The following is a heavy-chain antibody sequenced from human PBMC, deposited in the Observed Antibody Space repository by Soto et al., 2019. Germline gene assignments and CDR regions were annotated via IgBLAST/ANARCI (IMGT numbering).Heavy chain of an antibody. Sequence: GGSLRLSCAASGFTFSSYAMSWVLQAPGKGLEWVSAISGSGGSTYYADSVKGRFTISRDNSKNTLYLQMNSLRAEDTAVYYCAKHRRGSSSWYWFDPWGQGTLVTVSS. J-gene: IGHJ5*02. D-gene: IGHD6-13*01. CDR1: GFTFSSYA. CDR3: AKHRRGSSSWYWFDP. V-gene: IGHV3-23*01. CDR2: ISGSGGST.